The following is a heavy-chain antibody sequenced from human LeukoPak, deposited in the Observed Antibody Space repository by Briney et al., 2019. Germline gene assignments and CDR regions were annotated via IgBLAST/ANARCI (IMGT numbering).Heavy chain of an antibody. J-gene: IGHJ4*02. V-gene: IGHV4-4*02. D-gene: IGHD3-22*01. CDR1: GDSINSLDL. Sequence: SETLSLTCTVSGDSINSLDLWSWVRQPPGKGLEWIGEMYPSGTTHSNPSVKSRVTISIDKSKNQFFLNLSSVTAADTAVYYCAGLVGRYSSGLYYYYFDYWGQGTLVTVSS. CDR3: AGLVGRYSSGLYYYYFDY. CDR2: MYPSGTT.